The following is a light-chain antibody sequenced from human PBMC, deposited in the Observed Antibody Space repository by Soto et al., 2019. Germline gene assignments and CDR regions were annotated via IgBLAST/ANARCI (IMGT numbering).Light chain of an antibody. CDR1: QDINNY. CDR2: WAS. V-gene: IGKV4-1*01. Sequence: DIQMTQSPSSASASVGDRVTITCRASQDINNYLAWYQQRPGQPPKLLISWASDRDYGVPERFSGSGSGTDFTLTISSVQAEDVAVYYCQQFYNTPPYTFGQGTRLEIK. J-gene: IGKJ2*01. CDR3: QQFYNTPPYT.